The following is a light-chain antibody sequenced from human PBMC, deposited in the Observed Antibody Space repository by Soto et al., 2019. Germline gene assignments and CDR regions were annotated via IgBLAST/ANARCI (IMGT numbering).Light chain of an antibody. CDR3: GTWDTSLTGGV. CDR1: SSNIGNNR. J-gene: IGLJ2*01. V-gene: IGLV1-51*01. CDR2: DDD. Sequence: QSVLTQPPSVSAAPGQTVTISCSGSSSNIGNNRVSWYQQLPGTAPKVVIYDDDRRPSGIPDRFSGSNAGTSATLAITGLQTGDEADYYCGTWDTSLTGGVFGGGTKLTVL.